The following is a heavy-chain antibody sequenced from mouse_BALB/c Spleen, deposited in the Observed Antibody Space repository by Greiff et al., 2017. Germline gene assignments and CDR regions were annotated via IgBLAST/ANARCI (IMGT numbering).Heavy chain of an antibody. D-gene: IGHD2-14*01. CDR3: TRDRYDDFDY. Sequence: EVQGVESGGGLVKPGGSLKLSCAASGFTFSSYTMSWVRQTPEKRLEWVATISSGGSYTYYPDSVKGRFTISRDNAKNTLYLQMSSLKSEDTAMYYCTRDRYDDFDYWGQGTTLTVSS. CDR1: GFTFSSYT. V-gene: IGHV5-6-4*01. J-gene: IGHJ2*01. CDR2: ISSGGSYT.